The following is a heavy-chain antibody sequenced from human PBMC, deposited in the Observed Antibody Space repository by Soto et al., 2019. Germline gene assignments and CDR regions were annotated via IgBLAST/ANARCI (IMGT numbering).Heavy chain of an antibody. J-gene: IGHJ6*02. CDR3: ARALGYSGYAGMDV. D-gene: IGHD5-12*01. CDR2: ISPDNGNT. V-gene: IGHV1-18*01. CDR1: GYTFTIYG. Sequence: QVQLVQSGGEVKKPGASVKVSCKASGYTFTIYGINWVRQAPGQGLEWMGWISPDNGNTNYAQKLQGRVTMSTDTSTNTGYMGLRSLRSDDTGVYYCARALGYSGYAGMDVWGQGTTVTVSS.